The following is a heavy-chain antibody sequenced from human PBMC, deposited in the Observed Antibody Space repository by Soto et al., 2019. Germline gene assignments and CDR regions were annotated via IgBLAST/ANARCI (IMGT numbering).Heavy chain of an antibody. CDR1: GGTFSSYA. Sequence: EASVKVSCKASGGTFSSYAISWVRQAPGQGLEWMGGIIPIFGTANYAQKFQGRVTITADESTSTAYMELSSLRSEDTAVYYCATHRGPYDSSGYYYLPRPLDYWGQGTLVTVSS. D-gene: IGHD3-22*01. V-gene: IGHV1-69*13. CDR3: ATHRGPYDSSGYYYLPRPLDY. CDR2: IIPIFGTA. J-gene: IGHJ4*02.